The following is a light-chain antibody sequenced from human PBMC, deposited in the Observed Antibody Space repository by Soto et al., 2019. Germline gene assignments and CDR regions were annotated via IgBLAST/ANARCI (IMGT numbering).Light chain of an antibody. J-gene: IGKJ4*01. CDR1: QDISNY. CDR2: DAS. V-gene: IGKV1-33*01. Sequence: HSPTSLSSSVRDRVPITFQASQDISNYLNWYQQKPGKAPKLLIYDASNLETGVPSRFSGSGSGTDFTFTISSLQPEDIATYYCQQYDNILLPFGGGTKVDIK. CDR3: QQYDNILLP.